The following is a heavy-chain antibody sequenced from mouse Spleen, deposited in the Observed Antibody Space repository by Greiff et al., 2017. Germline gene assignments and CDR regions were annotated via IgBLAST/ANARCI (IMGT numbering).Heavy chain of an antibody. CDR2: IRSKSSNYAT. D-gene: IGHD1-1*01. J-gene: IGHJ1*01. CDR3: VRDRVIDGPLRRWYFDV. V-gene: IGHV10-3*01. Sequence: EVHLVESGGGLVQPKGSLKLSCAASGFTFNTYAMHWVRQAPGKGLEWVARIRSKSSNYATYYADSVKDRFTISRDDSQSMLYLQMNNLKTEDTAMYYCVRDRVIDGPLRRWYFDVWGAGTTVTVSS. CDR1: GFTFNTYA.